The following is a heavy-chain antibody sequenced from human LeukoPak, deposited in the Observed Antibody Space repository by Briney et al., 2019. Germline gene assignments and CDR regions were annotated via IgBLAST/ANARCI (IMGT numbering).Heavy chain of an antibody. CDR2: IYYSGST. V-gene: IGHV4-59*01. CDR3: ARAITHYYDSSGYYDY. D-gene: IGHD3-22*01. CDR1: GGSISSYY. Sequence: SETLSLTCTVSGGSISSYYWSWIRQPPGKGLEWIGYIYYSGSTSYNPSLKSRVTISIHTSKNQFSLKLSSVTAADTAVYYCARAITHYYDSSGYYDYWGQGTLVTVSS. J-gene: IGHJ4*02.